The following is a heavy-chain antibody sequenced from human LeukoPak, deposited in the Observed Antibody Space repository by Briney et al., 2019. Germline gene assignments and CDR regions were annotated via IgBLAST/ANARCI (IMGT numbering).Heavy chain of an antibody. CDR3: ARQTGIAIFGVIDY. CDR1: GYTFTSYG. J-gene: IGHJ4*02. Sequence: SVKVSCKASGYTFTSYGISWVRQAPGQGLEWMGWISAYNGNTNYAQKLQGRVTMTADTSTSTAYMELRSLRSDDTAVYYCARQTGIAIFGVIDYWGQGTLVTVSS. CDR2: ISAYNGNT. V-gene: IGHV1-18*01. D-gene: IGHD3-3*01.